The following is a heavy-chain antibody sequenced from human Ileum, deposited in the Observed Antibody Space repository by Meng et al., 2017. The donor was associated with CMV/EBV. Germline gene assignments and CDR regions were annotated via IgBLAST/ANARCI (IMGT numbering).Heavy chain of an antibody. V-gene: IGHV3-21*04. CDR2: IRSSSNYI. Sequence: GESLKISCAASGFTFSSYSMNWVRQAPGKGLEWVASIRSSSNYIYYADSLKGRVTISRDDAKSSLYLQLSSLRAEDTAVYYCARDRGPNTLDYWGQGTLVTVSS. D-gene: IGHD2-8*01. CDR3: ARDRGPNTLDY. CDR1: GFTFSSYS. J-gene: IGHJ4*02.